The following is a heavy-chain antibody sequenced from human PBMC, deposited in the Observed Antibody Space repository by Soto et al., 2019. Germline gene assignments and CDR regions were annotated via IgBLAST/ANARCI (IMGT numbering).Heavy chain of an antibody. CDR1: GGSISSGGYY. Sequence: SETLSLTCTVSGGSISSGGYYWSWIRQHPGKGLEWIGYIYYSGSTYYNPSLKSRVTISVDTSKNQFSLKLSSVTAADTAVYYCARFRGVVIRFDRYFDLWGRGTLVTVS. D-gene: IGHD3-3*01. J-gene: IGHJ2*01. V-gene: IGHV4-31*03. CDR3: ARFRGVVIRFDRYFDL. CDR2: IYYSGST.